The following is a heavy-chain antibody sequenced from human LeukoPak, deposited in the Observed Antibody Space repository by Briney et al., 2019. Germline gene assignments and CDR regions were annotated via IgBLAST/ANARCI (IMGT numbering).Heavy chain of an antibody. CDR1: GFTISSNY. Sequence: GGSLRLSCAASGFTISSNYMSWVRQAPGKGLEWVSVIYSGGSTYYAGSVKGRFTISRDNSKNTLYLQMNSLRAEDTAVYYCAREVAGGYSYLDYWGQGTLVTVSS. J-gene: IGHJ4*02. V-gene: IGHV3-53*01. D-gene: IGHD5-18*01. CDR2: IYSGGST. CDR3: AREVAGGYSYLDY.